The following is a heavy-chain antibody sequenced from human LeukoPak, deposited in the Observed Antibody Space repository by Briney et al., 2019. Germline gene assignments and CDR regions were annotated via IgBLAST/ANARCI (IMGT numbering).Heavy chain of an antibody. J-gene: IGHJ6*03. V-gene: IGHV1-69*13. CDR3: AIAAAGTYYYYYMDV. CDR2: IIPIFGTA. Sequence: GASVKVSCKASGGTFSSYAISWVRQAPGQGLEWMGGIIPIFGTANYAQKFQGRVTITADESTSTAYMELSSLRSEDTAVYYCAIAAAGTYYYYYMDVWGKGTTVTVSS. D-gene: IGHD6-13*01. CDR1: GGTFSSYA.